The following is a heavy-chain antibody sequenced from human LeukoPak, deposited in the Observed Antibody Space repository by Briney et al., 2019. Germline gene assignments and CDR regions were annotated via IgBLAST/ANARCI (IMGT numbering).Heavy chain of an antibody. J-gene: IGHJ6*03. Sequence: SETLSLTCTVSCGSISSYYWSWMRQPAGKGLEWIGRIYTSGSTDYNPSLKSRVTISVDTSKNQFSLKLSSVTAADTAVYYCARAFYPGYYSYMAVWGKGTTVTVSS. CDR2: IYTSGST. V-gene: IGHV4-4*07. CDR1: CGSISSYY. CDR3: ARAFYPGYYSYMAV. D-gene: IGHD3-3*02.